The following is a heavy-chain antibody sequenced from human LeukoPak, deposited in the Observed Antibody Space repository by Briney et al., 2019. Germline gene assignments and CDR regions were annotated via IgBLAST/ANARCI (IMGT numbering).Heavy chain of an antibody. V-gene: IGHV3-48*04. CDR3: GRDPDYGDPY. Sequence: PGGSLRLSCVVSGFTFSSYWMSWVRQAPGKGLEWIAYITSSGTTTEYADSVKGRFTISRVNAKNSLYLQMNSLRPEDTAVYYCGRDPDYGDPYWGQGTLVTVSS. CDR2: ITSSGTTT. J-gene: IGHJ4*02. D-gene: IGHD4/OR15-4a*01. CDR1: GFTFSSYW.